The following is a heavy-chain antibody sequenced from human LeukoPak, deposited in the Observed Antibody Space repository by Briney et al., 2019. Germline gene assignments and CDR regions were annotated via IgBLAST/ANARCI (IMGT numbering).Heavy chain of an antibody. V-gene: IGHV3-7*01. CDR3: ATYTHWVAGDV. CDR2: MNQDGSAK. CDR1: GFTFSDSW. J-gene: IGHJ6*02. Sequence: GGSLRLSCAASGFTFSDSWMSWVRQAPGKGPEWVANMNQDGSAKGYVDSVKGRFTISRDNARNSLYLRMSSLRPEDTAVYYCATYTHWVAGDVWGQGTTVTVSS. D-gene: IGHD3-16*01.